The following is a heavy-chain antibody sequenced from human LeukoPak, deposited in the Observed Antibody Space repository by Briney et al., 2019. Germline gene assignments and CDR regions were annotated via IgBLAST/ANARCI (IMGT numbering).Heavy chain of an antibody. CDR2: IWYDGSNK. D-gene: IGHD3-22*01. V-gene: IGHV3-33*06. CDR1: GFTFSSYG. Sequence: GGSLRLSCAASGFTFSSYGMHWVRQAPGKGLEWVAVIWYDGSNKYYADSVKGRFTISRDNSKNTLYLQMNSLRAEDTAVYYCAKKPGAYYYDSSGYPLDYWGQGTLVTVSS. J-gene: IGHJ4*02. CDR3: AKKPGAYYYDSSGYPLDY.